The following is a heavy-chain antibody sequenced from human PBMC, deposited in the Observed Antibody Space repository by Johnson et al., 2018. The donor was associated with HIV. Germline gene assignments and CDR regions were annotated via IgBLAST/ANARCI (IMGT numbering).Heavy chain of an antibody. D-gene: IGHD6-13*01. J-gene: IGHJ3*02. CDR2: INWNSGSI. V-gene: IGHV3-9*01. Sequence: EVQLVESGGGLVQPGKSLRLSCAASGFTFADYAMHWVRQVPGKGLEWVSGINWNSGSIGYADSVKGRFTISRDNSKNTLYLQMNSLRAEDTAVYYCAKSIAAAGTNAFDIWGQGTMVTVSS. CDR1: GFTFADYA. CDR3: AKSIAAAGTNAFDI.